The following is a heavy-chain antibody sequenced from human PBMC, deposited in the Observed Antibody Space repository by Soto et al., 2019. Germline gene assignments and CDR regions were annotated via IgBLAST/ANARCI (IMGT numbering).Heavy chain of an antibody. V-gene: IGHV1-69*01. CDR1: GGTFSSYA. D-gene: IGHD3-10*01. CDR2: IITIFGTA. J-gene: IGHJ6*02. Sequence: QVQLVQSGAEVKKPGSSVKVSCKASGGTFSSYAISWVRQAPGQGLEWMGGIITIFGTANYAQTFQGRVTITADESTSTAYMELSSLRSEDTAVYYCARGMRGSSRGVYYGMDVWCQGTTVTASS. CDR3: ARGMRGSSRGVYYGMDV.